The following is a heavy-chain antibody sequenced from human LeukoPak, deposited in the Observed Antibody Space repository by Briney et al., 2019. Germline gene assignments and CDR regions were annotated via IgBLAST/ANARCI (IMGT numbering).Heavy chain of an antibody. J-gene: IGHJ5*02. D-gene: IGHD4-17*01. CDR3: ARGTWRFDYGDSGFDP. V-gene: IGHV3-30*04. Sequence: GGSLRLSCAASGFTFSSYAMHWVRQAPGKGLEWAALISYDGRNKRYADSVKGRFPISRDNSKNTLYLQMNSLRAEDTAVYYCARGTWRFDYGDSGFDPWGQGTLVTVSS. CDR1: GFTFSSYA. CDR2: ISYDGRNK.